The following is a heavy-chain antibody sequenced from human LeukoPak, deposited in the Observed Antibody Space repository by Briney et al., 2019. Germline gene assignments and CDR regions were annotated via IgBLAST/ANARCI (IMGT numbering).Heavy chain of an antibody. CDR2: IYYSGST. V-gene: IGHV4-31*03. Sequence: SQTLSLTCTVSGGSISRGGYYWSWIRQHPGKGLEWIGYIYYSGSTYYNPSLKSRVTISVDTSKNQFSLKLSSVTAADTAVYYCAREVGATYFDYWGQGTLVTVSS. D-gene: IGHD1-26*01. CDR1: GGSISRGGYY. CDR3: AREVGATYFDY. J-gene: IGHJ4*02.